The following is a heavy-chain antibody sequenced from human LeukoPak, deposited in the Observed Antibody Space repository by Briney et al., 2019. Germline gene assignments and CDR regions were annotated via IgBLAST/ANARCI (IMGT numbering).Heavy chain of an antibody. Sequence: GASVKVSCKASGYTFTSYDINWVRQATGQGLEWMGWMNPNSGNTGYAQKFQGRVTMTRNTSISTAYMELSSLRSEDTAVYCCARVPNFSWYGQDDAFDIWGQGTMVTVSS. J-gene: IGHJ3*02. CDR3: ARVPNFSWYGQDDAFDI. V-gene: IGHV1-8*01. CDR2: MNPNSGNT. CDR1: GYTFTSYD. D-gene: IGHD6-13*01.